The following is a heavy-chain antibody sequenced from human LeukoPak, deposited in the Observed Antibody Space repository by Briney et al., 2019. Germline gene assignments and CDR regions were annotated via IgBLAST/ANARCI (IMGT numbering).Heavy chain of an antibody. J-gene: IGHJ5*02. CDR1: GFTFTNYA. Sequence: GGSLRLSCAASGFTFTNYAMTWVRQAPGKGLEWVSSISSSSSYIYYADSVKGRFTISRDNAKNSLYLQMNSLRAEDTAVYYCASSGSSLFDPWGQGTLVTVSS. D-gene: IGHD1-26*01. CDR3: ASSGSSLFDP. CDR2: ISSSSSYI. V-gene: IGHV3-21*01.